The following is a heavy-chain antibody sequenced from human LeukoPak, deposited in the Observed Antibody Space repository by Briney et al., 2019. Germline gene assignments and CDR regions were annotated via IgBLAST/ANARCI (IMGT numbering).Heavy chain of an antibody. CDR2: ISWNSGST. Sequence: PGRSLRLSCAASGFTFDDYAMHWVRQAPGKGLEWVSGISWNSGSTGYADSVKGRFTISRDNAKNSLYLQMNSLRAEDTALYYCAEAVMGTGYYGAFDIWGQGTMVTVSS. V-gene: IGHV3-9*01. CDR3: AEAVMGTGYYGAFDI. J-gene: IGHJ3*02. D-gene: IGHD3/OR15-3a*01. CDR1: GFTFDDYA.